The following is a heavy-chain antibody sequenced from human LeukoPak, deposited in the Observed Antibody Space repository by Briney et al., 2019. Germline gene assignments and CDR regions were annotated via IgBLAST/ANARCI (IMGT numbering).Heavy chain of an antibody. Sequence: PGGSLRLYCAASGFTFSSYAMHWVRQAPGKGLEYVSAISSNGGSTYYANSVKGRFTISRDNSKNTLYLQMGSLRAEDMAVYYCARAPASSDTYFDYWGQGTLVTVSS. J-gene: IGHJ4*02. CDR1: GFTFSSYA. CDR3: ARAPASSDTYFDY. D-gene: IGHD2-15*01. CDR2: ISSNGGST. V-gene: IGHV3-64*01.